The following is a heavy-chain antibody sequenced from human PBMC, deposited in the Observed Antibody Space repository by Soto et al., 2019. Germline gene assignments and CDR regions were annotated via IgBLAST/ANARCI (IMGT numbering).Heavy chain of an antibody. J-gene: IGHJ4*02. CDR2: ISGSGGST. V-gene: IGHV3-23*01. D-gene: IGHD5-12*01. CDR1: GFTFRNYA. CDR3: GKGPLGSGSGYDFDY. Sequence: GGSLRLSCDASGFTFRNYAMNWVRQAPGKGLDWVSAISGSGGSTYYADSVKGRFTISRDNSKNTLYLQMSSLRAEDTAVYYWGKGPLGSGSGYDFDYWGEGPLVTVSS.